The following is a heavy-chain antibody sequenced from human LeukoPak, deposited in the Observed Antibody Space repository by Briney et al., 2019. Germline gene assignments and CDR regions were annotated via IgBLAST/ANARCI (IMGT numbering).Heavy chain of an antibody. CDR2: ISGSGDST. CDR3: AKVGSGYYDSSGYYSFFDY. V-gene: IGHV3-23*01. D-gene: IGHD3-22*01. Sequence: GGSLRLSCAASGFPFSTYAMSWVRQAPGKGLEWVSVISGSGDSTYYADSVKGRFTISRDNSKNTLYLQMNSLRAEDTAVYYCAKVGSGYYDSSGYYSFFDYWGQGTLVTVSS. CDR1: GFPFSTYA. J-gene: IGHJ4*02.